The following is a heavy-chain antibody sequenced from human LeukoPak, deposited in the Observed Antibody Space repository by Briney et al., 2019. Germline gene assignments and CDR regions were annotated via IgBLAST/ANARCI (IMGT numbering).Heavy chain of an antibody. Sequence: SETLSLTCTVSGGSISSGVYYWSGIRQPPGRGRGWIGYIYYSGSTYYNPSLKSRVTISVDTSKNQFSLKLGSVTAADTAVYHCAREAMYSYGNNFDYWGQGTLVTVSS. J-gene: IGHJ4*02. V-gene: IGHV4-30-4*02. CDR1: GGSISSGVYY. CDR3: AREAMYSYGNNFDY. CDR2: IYYSGST. D-gene: IGHD5-18*01.